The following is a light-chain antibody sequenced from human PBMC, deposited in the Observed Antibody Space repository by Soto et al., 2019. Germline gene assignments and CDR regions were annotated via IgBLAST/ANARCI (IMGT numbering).Light chain of an antibody. J-gene: IGKJ4*01. CDR3: QQYNNWPPLT. CDR2: GAS. V-gene: IGKV3D-15*01. Sequence: EIVMTQSPATLSVSPGERDTLSCRASQSVSSNLAWYKQKPGQAPRLLIYGASTRATGIPARFSGSGSGTECTLTISSLHAEDCAVYYCQQYNNWPPLTFGGGTKVEIK. CDR1: QSVSSN.